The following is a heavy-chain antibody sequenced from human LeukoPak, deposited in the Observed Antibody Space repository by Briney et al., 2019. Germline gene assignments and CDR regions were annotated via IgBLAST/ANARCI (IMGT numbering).Heavy chain of an antibody. V-gene: IGHV1-2*02. CDR2: IYPKNGVT. J-gene: IGHJ4*02. Sequence: ASVKVSCKASGYTFTTYYMHWVRQAPGQGLEWMGWIYPKNGVTNYAQKFQGRVTMTRDTSMGIVYMEMSRLRPDDTAVYYCVRENWYYDYWGQGTLVTVSS. D-gene: IGHD1-7*01. CDR3: VRENWYYDY. CDR1: GYTFTTYY.